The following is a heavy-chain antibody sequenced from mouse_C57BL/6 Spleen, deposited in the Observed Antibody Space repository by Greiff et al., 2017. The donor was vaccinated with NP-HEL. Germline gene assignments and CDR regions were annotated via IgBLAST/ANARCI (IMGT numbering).Heavy chain of an antibody. CDR3: ARWDFQYYYAMDY. CDR1: GYTFTSYW. CDR2: IHPNSGST. Sequence: QVQLQQPGAELVKPGASVKLSCKASGYTFTSYWMHWVKQRPGQGLEWIGMIHPNSGSTNYNEKFKSKATLTVDKSSSTAYMQLSSLTSEDSAVYYCARWDFQYYYAMDYWGQGTSVTVSS. D-gene: IGHD4-1*01. V-gene: IGHV1-64*01. J-gene: IGHJ4*01.